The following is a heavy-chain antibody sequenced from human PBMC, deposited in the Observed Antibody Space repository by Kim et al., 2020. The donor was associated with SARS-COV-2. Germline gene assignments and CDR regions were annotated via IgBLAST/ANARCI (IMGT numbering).Heavy chain of an antibody. V-gene: IGHV3-53*01. J-gene: IGHJ6*02. Sequence: ANSVKGRFTVSRDISKSTVYLQMNSLRADDTALYYCARSGAYSYYGMDVWGQGTTVTVSS. D-gene: IGHD4-4*01. CDR3: ARSGAYSYYGMDV.